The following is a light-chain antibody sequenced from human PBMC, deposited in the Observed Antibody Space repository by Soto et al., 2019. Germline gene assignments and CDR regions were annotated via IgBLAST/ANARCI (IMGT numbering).Light chain of an antibody. CDR1: SSDVGGYNY. V-gene: IGLV2-14*01. CDR3: SSYTSSSTLFYV. CDR2: EVS. J-gene: IGLJ1*01. Sequence: QSALTQPDSVSGSPGQSITISCTGTSSDVGGYNYVSWYQQHPGKAPKLMIYEVSNRPSGVSNRFSGSKSGNTASLTISGLQAEDEADYYGSSYTSSSTLFYVFGTGTKLTVL.